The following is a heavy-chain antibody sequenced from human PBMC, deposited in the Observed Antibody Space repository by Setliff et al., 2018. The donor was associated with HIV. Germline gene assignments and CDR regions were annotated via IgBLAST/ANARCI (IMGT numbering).Heavy chain of an antibody. J-gene: IGHJ4*02. D-gene: IGHD5-12*01. CDR3: ARVPVVSTMYYFDY. CDR1: GGSIRSHY. V-gene: IGHV4-4*07. Sequence: ETLSLTCIVSGGSIRSHYWTWIRQPAGKGLEWIGHLFPGGSPNYNPSLKSRVAISVDTSKNQFSLTLTSVTAADTAVFYCARVPVVSTMYYFDYWGQGTLVTVSS. CDR2: LFPGGSP.